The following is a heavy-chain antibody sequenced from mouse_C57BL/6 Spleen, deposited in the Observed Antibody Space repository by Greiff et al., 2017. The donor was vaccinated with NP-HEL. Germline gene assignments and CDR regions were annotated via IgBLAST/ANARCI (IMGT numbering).Heavy chain of an antibody. J-gene: IGHJ4*01. CDR3: ARSIYYYGSSYAMDY. CDR2: IYPGDGDT. Sequence: QLQQSGAELVKPGASVKISCKASGYAFSSYWMNWVKQRPGKGLEWIGQIYPGDGDTNYNGKFKGKATLTADKSSSTAYMQLSSLTSEDSAVYFCARSIYYYGSSYAMDYWGQGTSVTVSS. CDR1: GYAFSSYW. V-gene: IGHV1-80*01. D-gene: IGHD1-1*01.